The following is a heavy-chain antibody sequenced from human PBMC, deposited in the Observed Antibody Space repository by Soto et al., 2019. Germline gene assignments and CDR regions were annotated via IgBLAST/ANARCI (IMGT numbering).Heavy chain of an antibody. CDR1: GFTFSDHH. J-gene: IGHJ4*02. V-gene: IGHV3-72*01. Sequence: PGGSLRLSCAASGFTFSDHHMDWVRQPPGKGREWVGRARNGAHSYTTAYAASVEGRVVISRDDSKNALSLQINNLKTEATAVYFCARLMGTSFDLWGPGTLVTVSS. CDR3: ARLMGTSFDL. D-gene: IGHD2-8*01. CDR2: ARNGAHSYTT.